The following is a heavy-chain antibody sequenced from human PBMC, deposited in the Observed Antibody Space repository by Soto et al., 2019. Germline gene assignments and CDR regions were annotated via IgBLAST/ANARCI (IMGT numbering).Heavy chain of an antibody. Sequence: GASVKVSCKASGGTFSSYAISWVRQAPGQGLEWMGGIIPIFGTANYAQKFQGRVTITADKSTSTAYMELSSLRSEDTAVYYCARAGTRWLQSPGYFDYWGQGTLVTVSS. V-gene: IGHV1-69*06. CDR1: GGTFSSYA. J-gene: IGHJ4*02. CDR2: IIPIFGTA. D-gene: IGHD5-12*01. CDR3: ARAGTRWLQSPGYFDY.